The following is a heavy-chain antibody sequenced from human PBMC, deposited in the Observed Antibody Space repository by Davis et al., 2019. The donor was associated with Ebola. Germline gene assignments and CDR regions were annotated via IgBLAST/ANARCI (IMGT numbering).Heavy chain of an antibody. Sequence: GESLKISCAASGFTFSSYLMHWVRQAPGKGLVWVSRINSDGSSTSYADSVKGRFTISRDNAKNTLYLQMNSLRAEDTAVYYCARGAGWLQGYWGQGTLVTVSS. CDR3: ARGAGWLQGY. V-gene: IGHV3-74*01. J-gene: IGHJ4*02. CDR1: GFTFSSYL. D-gene: IGHD5-12*01. CDR2: INSDGSST.